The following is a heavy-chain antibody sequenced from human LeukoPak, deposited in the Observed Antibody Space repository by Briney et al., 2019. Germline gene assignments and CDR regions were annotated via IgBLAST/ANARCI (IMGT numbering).Heavy chain of an antibody. J-gene: IGHJ4*02. CDR2: INPNSGVT. CDR1: GYTFTGYY. D-gene: IGHD4-23*01. Sequence: ASVKVSCKASGYTFTGYYMHWVRQAPGQGLEWMGWINPNSGVTNYAQKFQGRVTMTRDTSTSTAYMELSRLRSDDTAVYYCAREPTYYGGNSEFDYWGQGTLVTVSS. CDR3: AREPTYYGGNSEFDY. V-gene: IGHV1-2*02.